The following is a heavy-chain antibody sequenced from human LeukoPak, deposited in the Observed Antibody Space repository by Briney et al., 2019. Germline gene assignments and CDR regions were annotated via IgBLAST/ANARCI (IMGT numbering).Heavy chain of an antibody. CDR3: ARDLPPTARIDY. V-gene: IGHV1-69*04. CDR2: IIPILGIA. D-gene: IGHD5-18*01. Sequence: SVKVSCKASGGTFSSYAISWVRQAPGQGLEWMGRIIPILGIANYAQKFQGRVTITADKSTSTAYMELSSLRSEDTAVYYCARDLPPTARIDYWGQGTLVTVSS. CDR1: GGTFSSYA. J-gene: IGHJ4*02.